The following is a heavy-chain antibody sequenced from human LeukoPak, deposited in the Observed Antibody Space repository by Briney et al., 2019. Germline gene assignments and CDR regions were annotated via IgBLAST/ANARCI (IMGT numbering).Heavy chain of an antibody. CDR1: GFAFDNYA. CDR2: ISGDGGST. D-gene: IGHD5-18*01. V-gene: IGHV3-43*02. J-gene: IGHJ4*02. CDR3: AKTGYSYGTDFDY. Sequence: GGSLRLSCAASGFAFDNYAMHWVRQAPGKGLEWVSLISGDGGSTYYADSVKGRFTISRDNSKNSLYLQMNSLRTEDTALYYCAKTGYSYGTDFDYWGQGTLVTVSS.